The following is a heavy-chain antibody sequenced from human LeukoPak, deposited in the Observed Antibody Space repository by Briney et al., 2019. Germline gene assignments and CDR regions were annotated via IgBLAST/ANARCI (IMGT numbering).Heavy chain of an antibody. Sequence: GGSLRLSCAASGFTFSSYWMSWVRQAPGKGLEWVANIKQDGSEKYYVDSVKGRFTISRDNAKNSLYLQMNSLRAEDTAVYYCANDCSGSYYNGSDYWGQGTLVTVSS. V-gene: IGHV3-7*01. D-gene: IGHD3-10*02. CDR2: IKQDGSEK. J-gene: IGHJ4*02. CDR1: GFTFSSYW. CDR3: ANDCSGSYYNGSDY.